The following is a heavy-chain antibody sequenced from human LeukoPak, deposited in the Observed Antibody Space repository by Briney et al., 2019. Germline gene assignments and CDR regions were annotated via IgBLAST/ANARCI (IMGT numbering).Heavy chain of an antibody. CDR1: GFTFSSSA. CDR3: VRRGDASSGWGDHDF. J-gene: IGHJ4*02. Sequence: GGSLRLSCAASGFTFSSSAMNWVRQAPGKGLEWVSTIGGSGDKTFYADSVKGRFTISRDNSKNMVHLQMNSLTGEDTALYYCVRRGDASSGWGDHDFWGQGALVTVSS. CDR2: IGGSGDKT. D-gene: IGHD6-19*01. V-gene: IGHV3-23*01.